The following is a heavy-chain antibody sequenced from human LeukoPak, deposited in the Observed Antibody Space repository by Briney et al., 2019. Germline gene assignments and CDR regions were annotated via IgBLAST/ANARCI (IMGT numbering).Heavy chain of an antibody. CDR1: GFTFNNYA. CDR2: ISGSGATT. Sequence: AGSLRLSCAASGFTFNNYAMTCVRQAPGQGLEWVSGISGSGATTAYADSVKGRFTISRDNTKTTLYVQMKSLRAEDTAVYYCAKHSGTSGWYNDYWGQGTLVTVSS. J-gene: IGHJ4*02. V-gene: IGHV3-23*01. CDR3: AKHSGTSGWYNDY. D-gene: IGHD6-19*01.